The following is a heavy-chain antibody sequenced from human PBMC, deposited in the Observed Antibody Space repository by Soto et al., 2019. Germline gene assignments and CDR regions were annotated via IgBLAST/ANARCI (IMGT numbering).Heavy chain of an antibody. V-gene: IGHV5-10-1*01. Sequence: PGESLKISCKGSGYTFSDYRISWVHQMPGKGLEWMATIDPSESYTTYSPSFQGHVTISAAKSISIAFLSWSSLKSSETAFYYCANLGFTFGSIDIFNTWGQGTMVTASS. CDR2: IDPSESYT. CDR1: GYTFSDYR. CDR3: ANLGFTFGSIDIFNT. J-gene: IGHJ3*01. D-gene: IGHD3-16*01.